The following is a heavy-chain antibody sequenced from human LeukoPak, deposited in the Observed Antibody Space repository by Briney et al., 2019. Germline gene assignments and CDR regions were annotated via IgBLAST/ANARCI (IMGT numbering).Heavy chain of an antibody. V-gene: IGHV4-34*01. CDR2: INHSGST. D-gene: IGHD2-21*01. J-gene: IGHJ4*02. CDR3: ARGEGVVFRSDY. Sequence: SETLSLTCAVYGGSFSGYYWSWIRQPPGKGLEWIGEINHSGSTNYNPSLKSRVTISVDTSKNQFSLKLSSVTAADTAVYYCARGEGVVFRSDYWGQGTLVTVSS. CDR1: GGSFSGYY.